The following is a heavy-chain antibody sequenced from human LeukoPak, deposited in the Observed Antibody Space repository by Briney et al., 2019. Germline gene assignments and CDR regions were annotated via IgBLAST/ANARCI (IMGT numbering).Heavy chain of an antibody. CDR1: GFTFSSYG. J-gene: IGHJ4*02. V-gene: IGHV3-30*03. CDR2: ISYDGSNK. Sequence: GRSLRLSCAASGFTFSSYGMHWVRQAPGKGLEWVAVISYDGSNKYYADSVKGRFTISRDNSKNTLYLQMNSLRAEDTAVYYCARVGGYSSGPDYWGQGTLVTVSS. CDR3: ARVGGYSSGPDY. D-gene: IGHD6-19*01.